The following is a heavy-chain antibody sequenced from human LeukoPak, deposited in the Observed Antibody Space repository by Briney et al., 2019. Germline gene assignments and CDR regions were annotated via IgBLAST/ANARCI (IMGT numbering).Heavy chain of an antibody. CDR1: GFTFSDYA. Sequence: GGSLRLSCAVSGFTFSDYAMSWVRQAPGKGLQWVSLIYSDNTHYSDSVKGRFTISRDNSKNTLYLQMNSLRAEDTAVYYCARRAGAYSHPYDYWGQGTLVTVSS. J-gene: IGHJ4*02. CDR3: ARRAGAYSHPYDY. V-gene: IGHV3-53*01. CDR2: IYSDNT. D-gene: IGHD4/OR15-4a*01.